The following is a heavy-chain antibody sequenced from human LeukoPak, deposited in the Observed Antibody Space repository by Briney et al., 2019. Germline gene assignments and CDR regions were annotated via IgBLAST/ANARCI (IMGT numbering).Heavy chain of an antibody. D-gene: IGHD5-18*01. Sequence: GASVKVSCKASGYTFTSYDINWVRQATGQGLEWMGWMNPNSGNTGYAQKFQGRVTMTRNTSISTAYMELSSLRSEDTAVYYCARGSESDRWIQLWEGNYYFDYWGQGTLVTVSS. CDR3: ARGSESDRWIQLWEGNYYFDY. V-gene: IGHV1-8*01. CDR2: MNPNSGNT. J-gene: IGHJ4*02. CDR1: GYTFTSYD.